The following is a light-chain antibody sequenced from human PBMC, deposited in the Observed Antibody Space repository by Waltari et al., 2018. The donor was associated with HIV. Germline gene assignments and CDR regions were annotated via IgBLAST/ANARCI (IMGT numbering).Light chain of an antibody. CDR1: SNYVGDYDF. CDR3: CSCAGSFRCV. Sequence: QSALTQPRPVSGSPGQSVTLSCTGPSNYVGDYDFVYWYQQHPGEAPKLIIYEVTKRPSGVPARFSGSKSGNTASLSISGLQAEDEADYYCCSCAGSFRCVFGGGTNLTVL. CDR2: EVT. J-gene: IGLJ3*02. V-gene: IGLV2-11*01.